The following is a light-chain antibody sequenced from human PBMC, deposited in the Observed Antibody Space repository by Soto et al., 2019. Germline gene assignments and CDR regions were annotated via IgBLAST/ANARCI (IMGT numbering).Light chain of an antibody. CDR3: QQYDGSPIT. CDR2: GVS. V-gene: IGKV3-20*01. CDR1: QSLSSNY. Sequence: EIVLTQSPGTLSLSPGERATLSCRASQSLSSNYLAWYQQKPGQAPRLLIYGVSKRATGIPDRFSGGGSGTDFTLTISRVEPEDFALYICQQYDGSPITFGQGTRLEIK. J-gene: IGKJ5*01.